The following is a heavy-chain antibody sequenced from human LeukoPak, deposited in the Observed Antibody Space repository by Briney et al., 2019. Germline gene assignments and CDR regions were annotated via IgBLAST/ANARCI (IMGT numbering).Heavy chain of an antibody. D-gene: IGHD3-22*01. Sequence: ASLKVSCKASGYTFISYDINWARQATGQGLEWMGWMNPNSGITGYAQKFQGRVSMTRNTSIGTAYMELSSLKSEDTAVYYCARGLYYYDSNGRTPYDYWGQGTLVTVSS. V-gene: IGHV1-8*01. CDR1: GYTFISYD. J-gene: IGHJ4*02. CDR3: ARGLYYYDSNGRTPYDY. CDR2: MNPNSGIT.